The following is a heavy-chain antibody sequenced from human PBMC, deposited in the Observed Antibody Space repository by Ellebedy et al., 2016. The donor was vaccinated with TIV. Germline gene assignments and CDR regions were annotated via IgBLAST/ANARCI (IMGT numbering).Heavy chain of an antibody. Sequence: PGGSLRLSCAASGFTFSDYYMSWIRQAPGKGLECVAYISSSGGTKYYADSVQGRFTISRDNALNSLHLQMNSLRAEDTAVYYCTREYGSGSYSWFDSWGQGTLVTVSS. V-gene: IGHV3-11*04. CDR3: TREYGSGSYSWFDS. CDR2: ISSSGGTK. J-gene: IGHJ5*01. CDR1: GFTFSDYY. D-gene: IGHD3-10*01.